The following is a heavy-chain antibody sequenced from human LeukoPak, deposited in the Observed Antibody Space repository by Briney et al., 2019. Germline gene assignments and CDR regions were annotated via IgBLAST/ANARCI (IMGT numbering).Heavy chain of an antibody. CDR2: IYHSGST. CDR3: ARDREWLLLGDWYLDL. J-gene: IGHJ2*01. V-gene: IGHV4-4*02. D-gene: IGHD3-22*01. Sequence: SETLSLTCAVSGGSISSSNWWSWVRQPPGKGLEWIGEIYHSGSTNYNPSLKSRVTISVDKSKNQFSLKLSSVTAADTAVYYCARDREWLLLGDWYLDLWGRGTLVTVSS. CDR1: GGSISSSNW.